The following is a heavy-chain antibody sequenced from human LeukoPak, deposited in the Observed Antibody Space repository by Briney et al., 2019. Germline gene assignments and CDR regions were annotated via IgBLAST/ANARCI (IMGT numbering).Heavy chain of an antibody. J-gene: IGHJ4*02. CDR1: GGSISNYY. V-gene: IGHV4-59*01. Sequence: SETLSLTCTVSGGSISNYYWSWIRQPPGMGLEWIGYIYYSGSTNYNPSLKSRVTISVDTSKNHFSLKLSSVTAADTAVYYCARGGSYYDYWGQGTLVTVSS. CDR3: ARGGSYYDY. D-gene: IGHD1-26*01. CDR2: IYYSGST.